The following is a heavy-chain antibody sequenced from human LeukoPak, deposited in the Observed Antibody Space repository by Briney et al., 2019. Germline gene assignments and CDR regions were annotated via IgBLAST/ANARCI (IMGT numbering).Heavy chain of an antibody. CDR1: VGSMSSYY. CDR3: ARHCSGGSCLSNHFDY. D-gene: IGHD2-15*01. J-gene: IGHJ4*02. CDR2: IYDSGST. Sequence: TASETLSLTCTVSVGSMSSYYWSWIRQPPGKGLEWNGYIYDSGSTNYNPSLKSRVTISVDTSKNQFSLELSSVTAADTAVYYCARHCSGGSCLSNHFDYWGQGALVTVSS. V-gene: IGHV4-59*08.